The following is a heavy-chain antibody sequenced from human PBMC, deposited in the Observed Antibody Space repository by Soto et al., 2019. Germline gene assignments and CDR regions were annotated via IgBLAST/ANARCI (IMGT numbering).Heavy chain of an antibody. CDR3: AKGIGIAVAGFDY. CDR2: ISGSGGST. CDR1: GFTFSSYA. V-gene: IGHV3-23*01. J-gene: IGHJ4*02. D-gene: IGHD6-19*01. Sequence: EVQLLESGGGLVQPGGSLRLSCAASGFTFSSYAMSWVRQAPGKGLEWVSAISGSGGSTYYADSVKGRFTISRENSKNTLYLQMNSLRAEDTAVYYCAKGIGIAVAGFDYWGQGTLVTVSS.